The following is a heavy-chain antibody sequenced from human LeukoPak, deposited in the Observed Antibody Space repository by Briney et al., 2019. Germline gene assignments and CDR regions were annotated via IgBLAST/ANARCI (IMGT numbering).Heavy chain of an antibody. Sequence: GGPLRLSCAASGFTFNNYAMNWVRQAPGKGLEWVSVISGSGGSAYYADSVKGRFTISRDNSKNTVYLQMNSLRAEDTAVYYCAKAEWTYFFDFWGQGVLVTVSS. D-gene: IGHD3-3*01. CDR2: ISGSGGSA. V-gene: IGHV3-23*01. J-gene: IGHJ4*02. CDR3: AKAEWTYFFDF. CDR1: GFTFNNYA.